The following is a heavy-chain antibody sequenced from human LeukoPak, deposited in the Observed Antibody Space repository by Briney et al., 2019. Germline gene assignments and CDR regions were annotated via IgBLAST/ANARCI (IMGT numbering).Heavy chain of an antibody. D-gene: IGHD4-11*01. V-gene: IGHV1-46*01. J-gene: IGHJ4*02. CDR2: TDPIGGST. Sequence: ASVKVSCKASGYTFTSYYMHWVRQAPGQGLEWMGITDPIGGSTNYAQKFQGRLTMTRDTSTSTVYMELSSLRSEDSAVYYCARWTTTYLDYWGQGTLVTVSS. CDR1: GYTFTSYY. CDR3: ARWTTTYLDY.